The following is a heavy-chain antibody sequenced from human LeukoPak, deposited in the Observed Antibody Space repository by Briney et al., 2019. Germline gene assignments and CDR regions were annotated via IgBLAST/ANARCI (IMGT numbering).Heavy chain of an antibody. D-gene: IGHD3-10*01. Sequence: SETLSLTCTVSGGSVSSGSYYWSWIRQPPGKGLEWIGYIYYTGSTNYNPSLKSRVTMSLDTSKNHFSLKLSSVTAADTAVYYCARARVFTSITMVRGVRYWFDPWGQGTLVTVSS. J-gene: IGHJ5*02. CDR2: IYYTGST. CDR1: GGSVSSGSYY. CDR3: ARARVFTSITMVRGVRYWFDP. V-gene: IGHV4-61*03.